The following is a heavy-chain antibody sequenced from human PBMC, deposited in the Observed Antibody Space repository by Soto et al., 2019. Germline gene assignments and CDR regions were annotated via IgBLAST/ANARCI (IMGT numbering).Heavy chain of an antibody. CDR3: AREWGSLYKGAVAGDYYYYYGMDV. D-gene: IGHD6-19*01. CDR2: IYTSGST. J-gene: IGHJ6*02. Sequence: SETLSLTCTVSGGSISSYYWSWIRQPAGKGLEWIGRIYTSGSTNYNPSLKSRVTMSVDTSKNQFSLKLISVTAADTAVYYCAREWGSLYKGAVAGDYYYYYGMDVWGQGTTVTVS. CDR1: GGSISSYY. V-gene: IGHV4-4*07.